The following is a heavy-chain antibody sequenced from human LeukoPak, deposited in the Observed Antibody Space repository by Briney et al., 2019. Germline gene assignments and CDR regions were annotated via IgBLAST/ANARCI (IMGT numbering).Heavy chain of an antibody. CDR1: GDTFTTYW. D-gene: IGHD3-3*01. CDR3: ARLSARLLDH. V-gene: IGHV5-51*01. J-gene: IGHJ4*02. Sequence: GGPLKISCKGSGDTFTTYWIGWVRQLPGKGLEWMGIIYPGDSETRYSPSFQGQVTMSVDKSSSTAYLQWASLKASDTATYFCARLSARLLDHWGQGTRVTVSS. CDR2: IYPGDSET.